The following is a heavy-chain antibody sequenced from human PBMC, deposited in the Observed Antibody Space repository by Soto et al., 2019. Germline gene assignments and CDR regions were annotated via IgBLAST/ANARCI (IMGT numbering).Heavy chain of an antibody. J-gene: IGHJ4*02. CDR1: GYTFTVYY. Sequence: GASVKVSCKASGYTFTVYYMHWVRQAPGQGLEWMGWINPKSGGTMYPQKFQGRVTMTWDTSISTAYMALTRLRSDDTAVYYCASDLVKGGASRGFDFRGQGPLVTVSS. CDR2: INPKSGGT. V-gene: IGHV1-2*02. CDR3: ASDLVKGGASRGFDF. D-gene: IGHD6-13*01.